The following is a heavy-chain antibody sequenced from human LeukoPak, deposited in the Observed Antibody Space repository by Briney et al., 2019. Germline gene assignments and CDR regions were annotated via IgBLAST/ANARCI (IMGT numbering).Heavy chain of an antibody. J-gene: IGHJ4*02. D-gene: IGHD3-22*01. CDR2: ISSSGSTI. CDR3: ARDASYYGSSGYPYFDY. CDR1: GFTFSSYE. V-gene: IGHV3-48*03. Sequence: SGGSLRLSCAASGFTFSSYEMNWVRQAPGKGLEWVSYISSSGSTIYYADSVKGRFTISRDNAKNSLYLQMNSLRAEDTAVYYCARDASYYGSSGYPYFDYWGQGTLVTVSS.